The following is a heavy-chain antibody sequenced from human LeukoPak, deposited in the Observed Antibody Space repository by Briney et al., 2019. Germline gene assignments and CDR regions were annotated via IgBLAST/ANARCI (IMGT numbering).Heavy chain of an antibody. CDR2: INHSGST. CDR3: ARYVTIFGVVMDKFDY. Sequence: SETLSLTCAVYGGSFSGCYWSWIRQPPGKGLEWIGEINHSGSTNYNPSLKSRVTISVDTSKNQFSLKLSSVTAADTAVYYCARYVTIFGVVMDKFDYWGQGTLVTVSS. D-gene: IGHD3-3*01. V-gene: IGHV4-34*01. J-gene: IGHJ4*02. CDR1: GGSFSGCY.